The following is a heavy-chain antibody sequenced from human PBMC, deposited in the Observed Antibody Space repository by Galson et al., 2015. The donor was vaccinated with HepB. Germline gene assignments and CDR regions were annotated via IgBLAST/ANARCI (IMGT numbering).Heavy chain of an antibody. CDR2: ITGSGGNT. CDR3: AQEDLHHSYYYAMDV. D-gene: IGHD3-10*01. J-gene: IGHJ6*02. V-gene: IGHV3-23*01. CDR1: GFTFSSYA. Sequence: SLRLSCAVSGFTFSSYAMSWVRQAPGKGLEWVSGITGSGGNTFYADSVKGRSTISRDNSKNTLYLQMKSLRVDDTAVYYCAQEDLHHSYYYAMDVWGQGTTVTVSS.